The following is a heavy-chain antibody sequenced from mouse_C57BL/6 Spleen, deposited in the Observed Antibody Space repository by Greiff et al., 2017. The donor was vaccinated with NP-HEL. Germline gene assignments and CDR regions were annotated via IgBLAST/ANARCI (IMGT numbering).Heavy chain of an antibody. CDR2: ISYDGSN. Sequence: EVKLMESGPGLVKPSQSLSLTCSVTGYSITSGYYWNWIRQFPGNKLEWMGYISYDGSNNYNPSLKNRISITRDTSKNQFFLKLNSVTTEDTATYYCANYGNPAWFAYWGQGTLVTVSA. J-gene: IGHJ3*01. D-gene: IGHD2-1*01. V-gene: IGHV3-6*01. CDR3: ANYGNPAWFAY. CDR1: GYSITSGYY.